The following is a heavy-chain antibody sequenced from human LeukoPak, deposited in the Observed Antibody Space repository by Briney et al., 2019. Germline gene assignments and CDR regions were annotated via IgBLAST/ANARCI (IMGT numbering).Heavy chain of an antibody. CDR3: ARDERRRSGSPDFDY. Sequence: SETLSLTCTVSGGSISSYYWSWIRQPPGKGLEWIGYIYYSGSTSYNPSLKSRVTISVDTSKNQFSLKLSSVTAADTAVYYCARDERRRSGSPDFDYWGQGTLVTVSS. CDR1: GGSISSYY. V-gene: IGHV4-59*12. J-gene: IGHJ4*02. D-gene: IGHD1-26*01. CDR2: IYYSGST.